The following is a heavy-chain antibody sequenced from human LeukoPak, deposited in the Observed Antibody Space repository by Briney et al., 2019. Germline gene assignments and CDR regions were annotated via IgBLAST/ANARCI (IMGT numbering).Heavy chain of an antibody. D-gene: IGHD4-17*01. CDR2: IKQDGSEK. V-gene: IGHV3-7*01. CDR1: GFTFSSYW. CDR3: ARLPDDYGDYKYFQH. Sequence: GGSLRLSCAASGFTFSSYWMSWVRQAPGKGLEWVANIKQDGSEKYYVDSVKGRFTISRDNVKNSLYLQMNSLRAEETAVYYCARLPDDYGDYKYFQHWGQGTLVTVSS. J-gene: IGHJ1*01.